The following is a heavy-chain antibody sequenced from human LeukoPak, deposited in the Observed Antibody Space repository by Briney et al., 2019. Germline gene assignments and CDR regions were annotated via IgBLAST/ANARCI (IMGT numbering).Heavy chain of an antibody. V-gene: IGHV4-30-4*01. Sequence: PSETLSLTCTVSGGSISSGDYYWSWIRQPPGKGLEWIGYIYYSGSTYYNPSLKSRVTISIDTSKNQFSLKLSSVTAADTAVYYCASAYGDLRGWAFDIWGQGTMVTVSS. J-gene: IGHJ3*02. D-gene: IGHD4-17*01. CDR3: ASAYGDLRGWAFDI. CDR2: IYYSGST. CDR1: GGSISSGDYY.